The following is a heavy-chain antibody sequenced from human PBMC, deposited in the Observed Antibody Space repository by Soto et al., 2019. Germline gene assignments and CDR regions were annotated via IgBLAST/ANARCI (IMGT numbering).Heavy chain of an antibody. CDR2: IYYSGST. CDR1: GGSISSSSYY. Sequence: PSETLSLTCTVSGGSISSSSYYWGWIRQPPGKGLEWIGSIYYSGSTYYNPSLKSRVTISVDTSKNQFSLKLSSVTAADTAVYYCASRTDFGFHDGSSVDWFDAWGQGTLVTVSS. J-gene: IGHJ5*02. D-gene: IGHD6-6*01. V-gene: IGHV4-39*01. CDR3: ASRTDFGFHDGSSVDWFDA.